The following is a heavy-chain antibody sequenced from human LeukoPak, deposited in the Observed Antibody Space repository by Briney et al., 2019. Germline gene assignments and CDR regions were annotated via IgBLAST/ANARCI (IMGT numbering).Heavy chain of an antibody. J-gene: IGHJ3*02. CDR3: VTAYYYGSGSDGAFDI. Sequence: GGSLRLSCSASGFTFSSYAMHWVRQAPGKGLEYVSAISSNGGSTYYADSVKGGFTISRDNSKNTLHLQMSSLRAEDTAVYYCVTAYYYGSGSDGAFDIWGQGTMVTVSS. D-gene: IGHD3-10*01. CDR2: ISSNGGST. CDR1: GFTFSSYA. V-gene: IGHV3-64D*06.